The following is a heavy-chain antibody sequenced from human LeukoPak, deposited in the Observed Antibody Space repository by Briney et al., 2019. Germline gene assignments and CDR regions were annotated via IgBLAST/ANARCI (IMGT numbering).Heavy chain of an antibody. CDR2: ITSSSSYI. D-gene: IGHD6-19*01. V-gene: IGHV3-21*01. CDR3: ARGQWPDY. CDR1: GFTFSTYT. J-gene: IGHJ4*02. Sequence: GGSLRLSCAASGFTFSTYTMNWVRQAPGKGLEWVSSITSSSSYIAYSDSVKGRFTISRDNAKNSLHLQMNSLRAEDTAVFYCARGQWPDYWGQGTLLIVSS.